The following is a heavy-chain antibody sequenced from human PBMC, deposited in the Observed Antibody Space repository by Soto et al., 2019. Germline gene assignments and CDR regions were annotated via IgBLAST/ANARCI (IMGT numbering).Heavy chain of an antibody. D-gene: IGHD3-10*01. CDR1: GGTFSSYA. V-gene: IGHV1-69*13. Sequence: ASVKVSCKASGGTFSSYAISWVRQAPGQGLEWMGGIIPIFGTANYAQKFQGRVTITADESTSTAYMELSSLRSEDTAVYYCARAPLRYASPMVRGDYYYGMDVWGQGTTVTVSS. J-gene: IGHJ6*02. CDR3: ARAPLRYASPMVRGDYYYGMDV. CDR2: IIPIFGTA.